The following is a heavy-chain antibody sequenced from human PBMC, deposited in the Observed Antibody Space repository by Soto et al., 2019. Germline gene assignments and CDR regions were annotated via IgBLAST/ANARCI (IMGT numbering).Heavy chain of an antibody. CDR3: ERAYSGRLPRRADYYFAMDV. J-gene: IGHJ6*02. D-gene: IGHD2-15*01. CDR1: GFTFSAYD. Sequence: GGSLRLPFAASGFTFSAYDMPWVRHTTRQCLVWASAIGAVDNSPGLGSVKGRYPITRENANNHLSLQMNSLRAEDTAVYYCERAYSGRLPRRADYYFAMDVSGQGT. CDR2: IGAVDNS. V-gene: IGHV3-13*01.